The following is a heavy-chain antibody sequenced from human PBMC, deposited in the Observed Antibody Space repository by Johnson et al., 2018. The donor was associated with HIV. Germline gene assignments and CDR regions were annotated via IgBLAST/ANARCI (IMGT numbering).Heavy chain of an antibody. J-gene: IGHJ3*02. CDR3: AKGTHYSDSSGYWSNDAFDI. CDR1: GFTFSSYG. CDR2: IRYDGSNK. V-gene: IGHV3-30*02. D-gene: IGHD3-22*01. Sequence: VQLVESGGGVVQPGGSLRLSCAASGFTFSSYGMHWVRQAPGKGLEWVAFIRYDGSNKYYADSVKGRFTISRDNSKNTLHLQMNSLRAEDTAVYYCAKGTHYSDSSGYWSNDAFDIWGQGTRVTVSS.